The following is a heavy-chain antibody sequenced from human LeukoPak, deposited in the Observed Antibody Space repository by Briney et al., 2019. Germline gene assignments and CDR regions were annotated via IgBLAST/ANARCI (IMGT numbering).Heavy chain of an antibody. Sequence: ASVKVSCKASGYTFTNYGIYWVRQAPGQGLEWLGWISAFNGHTNYSQKLQGRVTMTTYTSTDTAYMELKSLTSDDTAVYYCARGGVMTQVRKAFAAWGQGTMLIVSS. CDR3: ARGGVMTQVRKAFAA. V-gene: IGHV1-18*01. CDR2: ISAFNGHT. D-gene: IGHD2-21*02. J-gene: IGHJ3*01. CDR1: GYTFTNYG.